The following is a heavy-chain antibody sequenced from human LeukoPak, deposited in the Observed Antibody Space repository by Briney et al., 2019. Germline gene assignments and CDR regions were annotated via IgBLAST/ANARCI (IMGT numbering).Heavy chain of an antibody. CDR1: GCSVSSGSYY. Sequence: PSETLSLTCTVSGCSVSSGSYYWSWLRQPPGRGLEWIGYIYNSGSTNNHPSLKSMATISVDTSKNQFSMKLSSVTAAYTAVYYCAREGGDGYNYGNYFDYWGQGTLVTVSS. V-gene: IGHV4-61*01. CDR3: AREGGDGYNYGNYFDY. J-gene: IGHJ4*02. D-gene: IGHD5-24*01. CDR2: IYNSGST.